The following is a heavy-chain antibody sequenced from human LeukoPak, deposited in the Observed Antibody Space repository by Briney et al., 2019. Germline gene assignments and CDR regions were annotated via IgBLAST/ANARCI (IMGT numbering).Heavy chain of an antibody. D-gene: IGHD2-2*02. J-gene: IGHJ4*02. V-gene: IGHV3-30*02. CDR1: GFTFSSYG. CDR2: IQYDGSNK. CDR3: AKDRYKGTYAPIDY. Sequence: PGRSLRLSCAASGFTFSSYGMHWVRQAPGKGLEWVAFIQYDGSNKYYADSVKGRFTISRDNSKNTLYLQMNSLRAEDTAVYYCAKDRYKGTYAPIDYWGQGTLVTVSS.